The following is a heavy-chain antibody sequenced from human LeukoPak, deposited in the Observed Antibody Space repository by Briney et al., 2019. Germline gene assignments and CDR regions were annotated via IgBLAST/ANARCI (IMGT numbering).Heavy chain of an antibody. CDR1: GFTFSSYA. J-gene: IGHJ3*02. V-gene: IGHV3-23*01. CDR3: AKDRYNTVVVPAAPAFDI. CDR2: ISGSGGST. D-gene: IGHD2-2*01. Sequence: GGSLRLSCAASGFTFSSYAMSWVRQAPGKGLEWVSAISGSGGSTYYADSVKGRFTISRDNSKNTLYLQMNSLRAEDTAVYYCAKDRYNTVVVPAAPAFDIWGQGTMVTVSS.